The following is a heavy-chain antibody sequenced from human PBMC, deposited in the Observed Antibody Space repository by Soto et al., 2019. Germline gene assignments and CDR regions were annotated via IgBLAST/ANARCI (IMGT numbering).Heavy chain of an antibody. V-gene: IGHV1-2*02. J-gene: IGHJ4*02. CDR2: INPNSGGT. Sequence: ASVKVSCKASGYTFTGYYMHWVRQAPGQGLEWMGWINPNSGGTNYAQKFQGRVTMTRDTSISTAYMELSRLRSDDTAVYYCARDSLNYYDSSGYSRPFDCWGQGTLVTVSS. CDR3: ARDSLNYYDSSGYSRPFDC. CDR1: GYTFTGYY. D-gene: IGHD3-22*01.